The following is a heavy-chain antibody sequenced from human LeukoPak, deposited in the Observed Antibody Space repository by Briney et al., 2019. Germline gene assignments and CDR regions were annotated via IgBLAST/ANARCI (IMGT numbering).Heavy chain of an antibody. CDR2: IYYSGST. CDR3: ARGSYGSHDY. V-gene: IGHV4-61*05. J-gene: IGHJ4*02. CDR1: GGSISSSSYY. D-gene: IGHD3-10*01. Sequence: SETLSLTCTVSGGSISSSSYYWGWIRQPPGKGLEWIGYIYYSGSTNYNPSLKSRVTISVDTSKNQFSLKLSSVTAADTAVYYCARGSYGSHDYWGQGTLVTVSS.